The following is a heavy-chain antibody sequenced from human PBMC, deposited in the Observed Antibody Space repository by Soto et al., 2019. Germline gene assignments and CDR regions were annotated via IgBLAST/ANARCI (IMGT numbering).Heavy chain of an antibody. Sequence: QVQLVESGGGVAQPGRSLRLSCAVSGFTFSSHAMHWVRQAPGKGLEWVALISSDGSNKYYADSVKGRFTTSRDNSKNTMYLQMNSLRFEDTAVYYCARDDEGGSDCDLGYWGQGALVTVSS. CDR3: ARDDEGGSDCDLGY. CDR1: GFTFSSHA. V-gene: IGHV3-30-3*01. CDR2: ISSDGSNK. D-gene: IGHD1-26*01. J-gene: IGHJ4*02.